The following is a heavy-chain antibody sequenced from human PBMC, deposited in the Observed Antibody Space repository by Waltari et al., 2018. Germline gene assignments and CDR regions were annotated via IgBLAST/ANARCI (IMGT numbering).Heavy chain of an antibody. D-gene: IGHD3-10*01. Sequence: QVQLVQSEAEVKKPGASVKVSCKVSGYTLTELSMHWVRQAPGKGLGWMGGFDPEDGETIYAQKFQGRVTMTEDTSTDTAYMELSSLRSEDTAVYYCATVSAMVRGVGINYWGQGTLVTVSS. CDR1: GYTLTELS. V-gene: IGHV1-24*01. CDR2: FDPEDGET. J-gene: IGHJ4*02. CDR3: ATVSAMVRGVGINY.